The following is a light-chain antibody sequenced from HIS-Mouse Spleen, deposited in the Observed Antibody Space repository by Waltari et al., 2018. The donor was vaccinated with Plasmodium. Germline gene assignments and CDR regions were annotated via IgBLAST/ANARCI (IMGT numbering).Light chain of an antibody. Sequence: DIQMTQSPSSLSASVGDRVTITCRASQSISSYLHWYQQKPGKAPKLLIYAASSLQSGVTSRFSGSGSGTDFTLTISSLQPEDFATYYCQQSYSTWTFGQGTKVEIK. CDR1: QSISSY. CDR2: AAS. J-gene: IGKJ1*01. CDR3: QQSYSTWT. V-gene: IGKV1-39*01.